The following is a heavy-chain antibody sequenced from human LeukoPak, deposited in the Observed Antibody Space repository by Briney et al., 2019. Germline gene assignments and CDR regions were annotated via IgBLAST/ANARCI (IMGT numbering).Heavy chain of an antibody. V-gene: IGHV4-39*01. CDR1: GGSISSSSYY. D-gene: IGHD3-10*01. J-gene: IGHJ4*02. Sequence: SETLSLTCTVSGGSISSSSYYWGWIRQPPGKGLEWIGSIYYSGSTYYNPSLKSRVTISVDTSKSQFSLKLSSVTTADTAVYYCARHYAYYGSGNFDREDYFEYWGQGTLVTVSS. CDR3: ARHYAYYGSGNFDREDYFEY. CDR2: IYYSGST.